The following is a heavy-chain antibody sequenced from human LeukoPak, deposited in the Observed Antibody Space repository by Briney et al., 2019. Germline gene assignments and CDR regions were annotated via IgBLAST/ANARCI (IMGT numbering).Heavy chain of an antibody. CDR3: ARDVRYYDFWSGYSAFDI. Sequence: SVKVSCKASGGTFSSYAISWVRQAPGRGLEWMGGIIPIFGTANYAQKFQGRVTITTDESTSTAYMELSSLRSEDTAVYYCARDVRYYDFWSGYSAFDIWGQGTMVTVSS. V-gene: IGHV1-69*05. D-gene: IGHD3-3*01. CDR2: IIPIFGTA. CDR1: GGTFSSYA. J-gene: IGHJ3*02.